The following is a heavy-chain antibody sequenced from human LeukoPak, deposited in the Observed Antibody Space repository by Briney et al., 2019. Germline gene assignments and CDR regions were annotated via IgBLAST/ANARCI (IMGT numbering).Heavy chain of an antibody. V-gene: IGHV3-49*04. J-gene: IGHJ4*02. CDR1: GFTFGDYA. CDR2: IRSKAYGGTT. D-gene: IGHD2-15*01. CDR3: TRDYIVVPFGY. Sequence: GGSLRLSCTASGFTFGDYAMSWVRQAPGKGLEWVGFIRSKAYGGTTEYAASVKGRFTISRDDSKSIAYLQMNSLKTEDTAVYYCTRDYIVVPFGYWGQGTLVTVSS.